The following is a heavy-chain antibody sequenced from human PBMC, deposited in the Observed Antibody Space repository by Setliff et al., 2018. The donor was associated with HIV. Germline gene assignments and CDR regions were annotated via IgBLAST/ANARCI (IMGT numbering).Heavy chain of an antibody. D-gene: IGHD3-10*01. Sequence: KTSETLSLTCTVSGGSISSSSYYWGWIRQPPGKGLEWIGSIYYSGSTYYNPSLKSRVTISVDTSKNQFSLKLTSVTAADTAVYYCARENYGSGSLGVFDPWGQGTLVTVSS. CDR2: IYYSGST. J-gene: IGHJ5*02. CDR3: ARENYGSGSLGVFDP. V-gene: IGHV4-39*07. CDR1: GGSISSSSYY.